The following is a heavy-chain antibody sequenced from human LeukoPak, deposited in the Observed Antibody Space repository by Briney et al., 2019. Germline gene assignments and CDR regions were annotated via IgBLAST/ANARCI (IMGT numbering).Heavy chain of an antibody. Sequence: SETLSLTCTVSGGSISSYYWSWIRQPAGKGLEWIGRIYTSGSTNYNPSLKSRVTLSVDTSKNQFSLTLSSVTAADTAVYYCARDRRLGITIFGVAPLLPFDYWGQGTLVTVSS. CDR1: GGSISSYY. CDR3: ARDRRLGITIFGVAPLLPFDY. V-gene: IGHV4-4*07. CDR2: IYTSGST. D-gene: IGHD3-3*01. J-gene: IGHJ4*02.